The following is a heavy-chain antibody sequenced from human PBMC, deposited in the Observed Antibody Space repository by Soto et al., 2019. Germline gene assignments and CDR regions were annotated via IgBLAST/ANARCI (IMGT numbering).Heavy chain of an antibody. CDR1: GGTFSSYA. D-gene: IGHD6-6*01. CDR3: ASCSSYYYYGMDV. J-gene: IGHJ6*02. CDR2: IIPIFGAA. Sequence: ASVKVSCKASGGTFSSYAISWVRQAPGQGLEWMGGIIPIFGAANYAQKFQGRVTITADKSTSTAYMELSSLRSEDTAVYYCASCSSYYYYGMDVWGQGTPVTVYS. V-gene: IGHV1-69*06.